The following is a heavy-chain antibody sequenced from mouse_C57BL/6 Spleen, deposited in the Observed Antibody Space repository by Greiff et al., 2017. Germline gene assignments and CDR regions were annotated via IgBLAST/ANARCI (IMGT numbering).Heavy chain of an antibody. CDR1: GYAFSSSR. CDR3: AREITRYAMDY. CDR2: IYPGDGDT. V-gene: IGHV1-82*01. J-gene: IGHJ4*01. Sequence: VKLMESGPELVKPGASVKISCKASGYAFSSSRMNWVKQRPGKGLEWIGRIYPGDGDTNYNGKFKGKATLTADKSSSTAYMQLSSLTSEDSAVYFCAREITRYAMDYWGQGTSVTVSS. D-gene: IGHD2-4*01.